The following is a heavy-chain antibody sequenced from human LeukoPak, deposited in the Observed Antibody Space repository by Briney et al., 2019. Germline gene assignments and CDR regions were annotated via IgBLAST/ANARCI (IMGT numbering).Heavy chain of an antibody. CDR2: IYYAGTT. CDR3: ARLGYYYDSSAKGAFDY. Sequence: SETLSLTCTVSGDSISSGSYYWGWIRQPPGKGLEWIASIYYAGTTYYNPSLKSRVTISVDTSKNQFSLKLTSVTAADTAVYNCARLGYYYDSSAKGAFDYWGQGTLVTVS. D-gene: IGHD3-22*01. CDR1: GDSISSGSYY. V-gene: IGHV4-39*01. J-gene: IGHJ4*02.